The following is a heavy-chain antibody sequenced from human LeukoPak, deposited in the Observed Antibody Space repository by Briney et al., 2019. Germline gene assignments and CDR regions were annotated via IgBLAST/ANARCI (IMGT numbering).Heavy chain of an antibody. Sequence: SETLSLTCTVSGGSISSSSYYWSWIRQPAGKGLEWIGRIYTSGSTNYNPSLKSRVTMSVDTSKNQFSLKLSSVTAADTAVYYCARNHDAFDIRGQGTMVTVSS. V-gene: IGHV4-61*02. D-gene: IGHD1-14*01. CDR1: GGSISSSSYY. CDR3: ARNHDAFDI. CDR2: IYTSGST. J-gene: IGHJ3*02.